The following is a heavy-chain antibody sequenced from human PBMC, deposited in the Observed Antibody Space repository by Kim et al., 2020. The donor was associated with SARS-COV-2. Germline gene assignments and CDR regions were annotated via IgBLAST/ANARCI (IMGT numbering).Heavy chain of an antibody. Sequence: NPSLKSRVTLSVETSKKQFTLKLSSVTAADRAEYYCARQVTSCTRNWFDPWGQGTLVTVSS. CDR3: ARQVTSCTRNWFDP. D-gene: IGHD2-15*01. V-gene: IGHV4-39*01. J-gene: IGHJ5*02.